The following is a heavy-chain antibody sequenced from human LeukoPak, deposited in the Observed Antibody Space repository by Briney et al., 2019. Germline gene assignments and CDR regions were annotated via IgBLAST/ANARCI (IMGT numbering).Heavy chain of an antibody. CDR1: GFIFGSYA. J-gene: IGHJ5*02. Sequence: GGSLRLSCAASGFIFGSYAMSWVRQAPGKGLEWVSGVSGSGGSTYYADSVKGRFTITRDNSKNTLYLQMNSLRGEDTAVYHCAKEVGYCTSSNCYSCFDPWGQGTQVTVSS. D-gene: IGHD2-2*02. CDR2: VSGSGGST. CDR3: AKEVGYCTSSNCYSCFDP. V-gene: IGHV3-23*01.